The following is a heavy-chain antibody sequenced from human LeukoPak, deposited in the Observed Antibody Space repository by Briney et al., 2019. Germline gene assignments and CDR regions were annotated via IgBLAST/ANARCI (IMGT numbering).Heavy chain of an antibody. J-gene: IGHJ4*02. Sequence: SVKVSCKASGGTSSSYAISWVRQAPGQGLEWMGRIIPIFGTTNYAQKFQGRVTITTDESTSTVYMELSSPRSEHTAVYYCARGGHNYGYSYFDYWGQGTLVTVSS. V-gene: IGHV1-69*05. CDR1: GGTSSSYA. CDR2: IIPIFGTT. D-gene: IGHD5-18*01. CDR3: ARGGHNYGYSYFDY.